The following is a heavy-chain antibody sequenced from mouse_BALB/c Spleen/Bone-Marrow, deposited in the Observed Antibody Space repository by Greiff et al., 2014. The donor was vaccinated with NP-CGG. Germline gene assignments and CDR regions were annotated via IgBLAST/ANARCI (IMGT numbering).Heavy chain of an antibody. V-gene: IGHV1-69*02. J-gene: IGHJ2*01. CDR3: TRSGGYYFDY. CDR1: GYTFTSYW. CDR2: IYPSDSYT. Sequence: HVKQSGAELVRPGASVKLSCKASGYTFTSYWINWVKQRPGQGLEWIGNIYPSDSYTDYNQKLKDKATLTVDKSSSTAYMQLSSPTSEDSAVYYCTRSGGYYFDYWGQGTTLTVSS.